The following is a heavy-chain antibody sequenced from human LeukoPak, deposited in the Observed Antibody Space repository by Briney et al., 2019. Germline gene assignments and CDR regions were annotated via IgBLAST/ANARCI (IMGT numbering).Heavy chain of an antibody. V-gene: IGHV3-21*01. D-gene: IGHD6-13*01. CDR3: ATEKVYSSRREVDY. Sequence: KPGGSLRLSCAASGFSFSTYSMNWVRQAPGKGLDWVSSISSTGLYMFYADSVKGRFTISRDNAGNSLYLQMNSLRADDTAVYYCATEKVYSSRREVDYWGQGTLVTVSS. J-gene: IGHJ4*02. CDR1: GFSFSTYS. CDR2: ISSTGLYM.